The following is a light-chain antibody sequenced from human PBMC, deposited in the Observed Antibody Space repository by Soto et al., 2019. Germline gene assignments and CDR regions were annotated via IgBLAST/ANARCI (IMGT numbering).Light chain of an antibody. CDR3: QQSYSTPPT. Sequence: DIQMTQSPSSLSASVADRVTITFRASQSISTYLNWYQQTPGKAPKLLIYAASSLQSGVPSRFSGSGSGTDFTLTISSLHPEDSATYYCQQSYSTPPTFGQGTKVDIK. CDR1: QSISTY. CDR2: AAS. J-gene: IGKJ1*01. V-gene: IGKV1-39*01.